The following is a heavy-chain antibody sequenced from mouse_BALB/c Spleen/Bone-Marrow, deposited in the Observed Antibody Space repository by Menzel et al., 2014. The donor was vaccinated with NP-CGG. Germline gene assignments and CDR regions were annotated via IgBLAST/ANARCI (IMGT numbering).Heavy chain of an antibody. CDR2: SNPSNGGS. J-gene: IGHJ1*01. Sequence: VKLVESGAELVKPGASVKLSCKASGYTFSNYYMYWVKQRPGQGLEWIGESNPSNGGSNFNEKFKSKATLTVDKSSSTAYMQLSSLTSEDSAVYYCTRSNDGYWYFDVWGAGTTVTVSS. V-gene: IGHV1S81*02. D-gene: IGHD2-12*01. CDR1: GYTFSNYY. CDR3: TRSNDGYWYFDV.